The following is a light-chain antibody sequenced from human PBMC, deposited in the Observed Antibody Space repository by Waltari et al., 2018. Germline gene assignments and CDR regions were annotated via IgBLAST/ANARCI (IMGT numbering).Light chain of an antibody. V-gene: IGKV3-20*01. J-gene: IGKJ1*01. CDR3: QHYVRLPVT. Sequence: DSQSVSISVAWYQQNHGQATNLIIYRASSSATGIPDRFTGSVSGTDFSLTISRLEPEDFAIYFCQHYVRLPVTFGQGTKVEIK. CDR1: QSVSIS. CDR2: RAS.